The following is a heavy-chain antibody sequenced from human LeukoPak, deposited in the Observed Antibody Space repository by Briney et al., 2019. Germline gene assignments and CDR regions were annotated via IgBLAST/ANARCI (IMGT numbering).Heavy chain of an antibody. V-gene: IGHV3-23*01. CDR3: AKERGSSYGTTYNWFDP. D-gene: IGHD5-18*01. CDR1: GFTFSSYA. Sequence: GGSLRLSCAASGFTFSSYAMSWVRQAPGKGLEWVSAISGSGGSTYYADSVKGRFTISIDNSKNTLYLQMNSLRAEDTAVYYCAKERGSSYGTTYNWFDPWGQGTLVTVSS. CDR2: ISGSGGST. J-gene: IGHJ5*02.